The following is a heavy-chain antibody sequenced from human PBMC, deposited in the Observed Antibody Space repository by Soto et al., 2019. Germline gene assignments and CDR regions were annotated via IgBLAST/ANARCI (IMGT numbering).Heavy chain of an antibody. CDR3: ARHRGATRFDY. CDR2: IDYSGST. D-gene: IGHD2-15*01. V-gene: IGHV4-59*08. J-gene: IGHJ4*02. CDR1: GGSISSYY. Sequence: SETLSLTCTVSGGSISSYYWSWIRQPPGKGLEWIGYIDYSGSTNYNPSLKSRVTISVDTSKNQFSLKLSSVTAADTAVYYCARHRGATRFDYWGQGTLVTVSS.